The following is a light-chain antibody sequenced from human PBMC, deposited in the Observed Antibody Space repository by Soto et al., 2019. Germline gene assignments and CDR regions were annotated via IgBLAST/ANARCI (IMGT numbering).Light chain of an antibody. Sequence: QSALTQPACVSGSPGQSITISCTGTSNDVGGYNYVSWFQQHPGKAPKLLIFEVSNRPSGVSHRFSGSKSGNTASLTISGLQAEDEADYYCSSFTSTSTFVFGTGTKVTV. CDR3: SSFTSTSTFV. CDR1: SNDVGGYNY. J-gene: IGLJ1*01. V-gene: IGLV2-14*01. CDR2: EVS.